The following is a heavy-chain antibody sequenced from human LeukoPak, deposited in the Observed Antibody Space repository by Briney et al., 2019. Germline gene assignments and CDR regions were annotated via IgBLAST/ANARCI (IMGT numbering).Heavy chain of an antibody. V-gene: IGHV3-30*02. J-gene: IGHJ4*02. CDR3: AKDPHQLILSNFVGF. CDR1: GFTFSTSG. Sequence: QAGGSLRLSCAASGFTFSTSGMHWVRQAPGKGLEWVAFIQYDDSEKYYADSVKGRCTISRDNSKSTLYLQMNSLRPDDSAVYYCAKDPHQLILSNFVGFRGQGTLVTVSS. D-gene: IGHD2-15*01. CDR2: IQYDDSEK.